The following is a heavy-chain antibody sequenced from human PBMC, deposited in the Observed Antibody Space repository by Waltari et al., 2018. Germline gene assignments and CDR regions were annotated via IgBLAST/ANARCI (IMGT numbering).Heavy chain of an antibody. CDR2: VYGGGKT. Sequence: QLQLQESGPGLVKPSGTLSLTCGVSGDSMSSTYWWSWVRQPPGKGLEWIGKVYGGGKTNYHPPFASRVTVALGTNNKQFSLTVTSATAADTAVYYCARDRGRGLYLDSWGPGLLVTVSP. CDR1: GDSMSSTYW. V-gene: IGHV4-4*02. D-gene: IGHD5-12*01. CDR3: ARDRGRGLYLDS. J-gene: IGHJ4*02.